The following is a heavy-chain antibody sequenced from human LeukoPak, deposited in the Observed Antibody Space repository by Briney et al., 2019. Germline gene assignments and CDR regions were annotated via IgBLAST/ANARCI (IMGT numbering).Heavy chain of an antibody. Sequence: GRSLRLSCAASGFTFSSYAMHWVRQAPGKGLEWVAVISYDGSNKYYADSVKGRFTISRDNSKTTLYLQMNSLRAEDTAVYYCARETAMVTWGQGTLVTVSS. V-gene: IGHV3-30-3*01. CDR1: GFTFSSYA. D-gene: IGHD5-18*01. CDR2: ISYDGSNK. CDR3: ARETAMVT. J-gene: IGHJ4*02.